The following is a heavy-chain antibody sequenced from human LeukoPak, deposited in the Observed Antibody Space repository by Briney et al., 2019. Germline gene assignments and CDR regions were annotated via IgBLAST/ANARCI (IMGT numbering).Heavy chain of an antibody. V-gene: IGHV3-23*01. J-gene: IGHJ4*02. CDR1: GFPFSSYA. D-gene: IGHD2-15*01. CDR2: ISGSGGST. CDR3: ALAASFDY. Sequence: PGGSLRLSCAAYGFPFSSYAMTWVRQAPGKGLGWVSAISGSGGSTYCADSVKGRFTISRDNSKNTLYLQMNSLRAEDTAVYYCALAASFDYWGQGTLVTVSS.